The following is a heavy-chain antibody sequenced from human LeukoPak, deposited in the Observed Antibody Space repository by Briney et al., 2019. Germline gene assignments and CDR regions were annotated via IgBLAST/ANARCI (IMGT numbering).Heavy chain of an antibody. CDR3: ARGDIVATMSLDH. Sequence: SETLSLTCTVSGGSISSYYWNWIRQPAGQGLEWIGRIYSDGSTNYSPSLKSRVTLSVDTSKNQFSLNLRPVTAADTAVYYCARGDIVATMSLDHWGQGTLVTVSS. D-gene: IGHD5-12*01. J-gene: IGHJ4*02. V-gene: IGHV4-4*07. CDR1: GGSISSYY. CDR2: IYSDGST.